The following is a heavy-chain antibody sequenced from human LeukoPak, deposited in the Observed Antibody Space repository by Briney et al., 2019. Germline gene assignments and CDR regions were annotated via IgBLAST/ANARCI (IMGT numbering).Heavy chain of an antibody. CDR1: GFTVSSNY. V-gene: IGHV3-53*01. CDR2: IYSGGST. J-gene: IGHJ4*02. Sequence: GGSLRLSCAASGFTVSSNYMSWVRQAPGKGLEWVSVIYSGGSTYYADSVKGRFTISRDNAKNSLYLQMNSPRAEDTAVYYCARESPKAYYFDYWGQGTLVTVSS. CDR3: ARESPKAYYFDY.